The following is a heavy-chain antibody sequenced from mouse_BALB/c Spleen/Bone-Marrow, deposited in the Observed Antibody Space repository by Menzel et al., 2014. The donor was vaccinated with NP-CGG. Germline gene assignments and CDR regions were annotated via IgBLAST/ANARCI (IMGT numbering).Heavy chain of an antibody. J-gene: IGHJ4*01. CDR2: IYPSDSYT. CDR1: GYTFTSYW. D-gene: IGHD2-10*02. V-gene: IGHV1-69*02. CDR3: TRQYGNYYAMDY. Sequence: QVQLQQSGAELVGPGASVKVSCKASGYTFTSYWINWVKQRPGQGLEWIGNIYPSDSYTNYNQNFKDKATLTVDKSSSTAYMQLSSPTSEDSAVYYCTRQYGNYYAMDYWGQGTSVTVSS.